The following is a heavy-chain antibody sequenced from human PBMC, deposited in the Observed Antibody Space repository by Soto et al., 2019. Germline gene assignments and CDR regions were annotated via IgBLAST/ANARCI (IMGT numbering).Heavy chain of an antibody. CDR1: GLIFGNYC. CDR2: ISHDGKNK. J-gene: IGHJ5*02. D-gene: IGHD1-26*01. CDR3: AKDRPVKARSGSLSS. V-gene: IGHV3-30*18. Sequence: GGSLRLSCPASGLIFGNYCMHWVRQAPGKGLEWVALISHDGKNKYYADSVQGRFTISRDNSKNTLYLQMNSLRGDDTAVYYCAKDRPVKARSGSLSSWGQGTLVTVSS.